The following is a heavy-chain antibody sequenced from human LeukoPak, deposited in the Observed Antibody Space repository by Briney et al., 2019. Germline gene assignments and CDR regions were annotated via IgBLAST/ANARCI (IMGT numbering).Heavy chain of an antibody. CDR2: ISWNSGSI. CDR3: AKDIRTAVAGLFDY. D-gene: IGHD6-19*01. Sequence: PGRSLRLSCAASGFTFDDYAMHWVRQAPGKGLEWVSGISWNSGSIGYADSVKGRFTISRDNAKNSLYPQMNSLRAEDTALYYCAKDIRTAVAGLFDYWGQGTLVTVSS. J-gene: IGHJ4*02. CDR1: GFTFDDYA. V-gene: IGHV3-9*01.